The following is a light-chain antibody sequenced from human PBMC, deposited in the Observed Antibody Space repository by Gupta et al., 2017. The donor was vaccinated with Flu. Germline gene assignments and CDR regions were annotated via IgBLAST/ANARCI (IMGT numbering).Light chain of an antibody. CDR3: QQYKSYPVT. V-gene: IGKV1-16*01. Sequence: GDRITITCRASQNFDNYLLWFQQVPGKAPKPLIYDTFILQSGVPSRFRGSGYGTDFSLTITGLQPEDFAIYYCQQYKSYPVTFGPGTKVDVE. J-gene: IGKJ3*01. CDR1: QNFDNY. CDR2: DTF.